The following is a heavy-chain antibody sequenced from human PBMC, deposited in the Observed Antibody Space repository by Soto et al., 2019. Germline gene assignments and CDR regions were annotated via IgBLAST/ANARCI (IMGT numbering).Heavy chain of an antibody. CDR3: AIVGRGYGSGSYSYYYYYMDV. Sequence: EVQLVESGGGVVRPGGSLRLSCAASGFTFDDYGMSWVRQAPGKGLEWVSGINWNGGSTGYADSVKGRFTISRDNAKNSLYLQMNSLRAEDTALYHCAIVGRGYGSGSYSYYYYYMDVWGKGTTVTVSS. CDR1: GFTFDDYG. V-gene: IGHV3-20*01. J-gene: IGHJ6*03. D-gene: IGHD3-10*01. CDR2: INWNGGST.